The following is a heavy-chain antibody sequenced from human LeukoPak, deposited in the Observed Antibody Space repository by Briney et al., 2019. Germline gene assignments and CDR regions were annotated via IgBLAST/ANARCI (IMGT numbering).Heavy chain of an antibody. CDR3: ARERRGSYYYFDY. V-gene: IGHV3-48*01. CDR2: ISSSSSTI. J-gene: IGHJ4*02. CDR1: GFTFSSYS. D-gene: IGHD1-26*01. Sequence: GGSLRLSCAASGFTFSSYSMNWVRQAPGKGLEWVSYISSSSSTIYYADSVKGRFTISRDNAKNSLYLQMNSLRAEDMAVYYCARERRGSYYYFDYWGQGTLVTVSS.